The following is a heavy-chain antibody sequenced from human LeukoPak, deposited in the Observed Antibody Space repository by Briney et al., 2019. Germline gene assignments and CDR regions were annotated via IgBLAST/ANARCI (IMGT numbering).Heavy chain of an antibody. CDR1: GFTFSGYY. Sequence: GGSLRLSCAASGFTFSGYYMSWIRQAPGKGLEWVSYISSRSSYTKYADSVKGRFTISRDNAKNSLHLQMNSLRAEDTAVYYCASSLTPGDGYNSRPFDYRGQGTLVTVSS. D-gene: IGHD5-24*01. J-gene: IGHJ4*02. CDR2: ISSRSSYT. V-gene: IGHV3-11*06. CDR3: ASSLTPGDGYNSRPFDY.